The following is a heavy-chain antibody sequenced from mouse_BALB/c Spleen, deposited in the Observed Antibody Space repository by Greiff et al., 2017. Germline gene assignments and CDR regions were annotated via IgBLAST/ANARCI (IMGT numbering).Heavy chain of an antibody. CDR2: IRLKSNNYAT. D-gene: IGHD2-3*01. V-gene: IGHV6-6*02. Sequence: EVMLVESGGGLVQPGGSMKLSCVASGFTFSNYWMNWVRQSPEKGLEWVAEIRLKSNNYATHYAESVKGRFTISRDDSKSSVYLQMNNLRAEDTGIYYCTRSYDGYYDYWGQGTTLTVSS. J-gene: IGHJ2*01. CDR1: GFTFSNYW. CDR3: TRSYDGYYDY.